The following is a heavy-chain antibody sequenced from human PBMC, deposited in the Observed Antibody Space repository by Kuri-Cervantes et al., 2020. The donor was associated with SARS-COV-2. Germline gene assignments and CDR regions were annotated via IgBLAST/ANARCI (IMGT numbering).Heavy chain of an antibody. D-gene: IGHD1-1*01. J-gene: IGHJ5*02. Sequence: GESLKISCAASGFTFSSYAMHWVRQAPGKGLEWVSVLSGSGGTSYYADSVRGRFTISRDNFGSTLYLQMSRLRVEDTAIYYCAKERTKTTQTTIGWFDPWGQGTQVTVSS. CDR3: AKERTKTTQTTIGWFDP. CDR2: LSGSGGTS. CDR1: GFTFSSYA. V-gene: IGHV3-23*01.